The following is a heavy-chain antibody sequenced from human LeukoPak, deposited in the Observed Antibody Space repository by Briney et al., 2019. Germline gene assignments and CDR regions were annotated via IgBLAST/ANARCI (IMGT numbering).Heavy chain of an antibody. CDR3: ARERIAAAGIFSH. CDR2: INHSGST. D-gene: IGHD6-13*01. Sequence: SETLSLTCAVYGGSFSGYYWSWIRQPPGKGLEWIGEINHSGSTNYNPSLKSRVTISVDASKNQFSLKLSSVTAADTAVYYCARERIAAAGIFSHWGQGTLVTVSS. J-gene: IGHJ1*01. CDR1: GGSFSGYY. V-gene: IGHV4-34*01.